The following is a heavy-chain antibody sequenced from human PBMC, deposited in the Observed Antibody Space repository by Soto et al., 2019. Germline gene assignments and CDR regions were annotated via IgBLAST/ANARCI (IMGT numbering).Heavy chain of an antibody. V-gene: IGHV4-34*01. D-gene: IGHD3-10*01. Sequence: SETLSLTCAVYGGSFSGYYWSWIRQPPGKGLEWIGEINHSGSTNYNPSLKSRVTISVDTSKNQFSLKLSSVTAADTAVYYCARDRITMVRTPAGWFNPGGQGHLGT. CDR3: ARDRITMVRTPAGWFNP. CDR2: INHSGST. CDR1: GGSFSGYY. J-gene: IGHJ4*03.